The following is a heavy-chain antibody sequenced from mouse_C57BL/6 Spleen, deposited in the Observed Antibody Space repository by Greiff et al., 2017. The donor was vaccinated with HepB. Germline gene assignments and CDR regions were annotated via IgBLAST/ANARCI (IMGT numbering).Heavy chain of an antibody. CDR2: ISAGGSYT. CDR1: GFTFSSYA. CDR3: ARVYYAMDY. J-gene: IGHJ4*01. V-gene: IGHV5-4*03. Sequence: EVKLVESGGGLVKPGGSLKLSCAASGFTFSSYAMSWVRQTPEKRLEWVATISAGGSYTYYPDNVKGRFTISRDNAKNNLYLHMRHLKSEDTAMYYCARVYYAMDYWGQGTSVTVSS.